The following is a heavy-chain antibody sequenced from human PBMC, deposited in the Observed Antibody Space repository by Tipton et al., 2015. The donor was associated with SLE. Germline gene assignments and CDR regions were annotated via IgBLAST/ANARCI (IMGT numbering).Heavy chain of an antibody. CDR2: ITYDGGNK. Sequence: SLRLSCAASGFSFSSYAMLWVRQAPGKGLEWVALITYDGGNKYYADSVKGRFTISRDNSRNTLYLQMSSLRAEDTAVYYCARDFLELGYYYMDVWGKGTTVTVSS. CDR1: GFSFSSYA. J-gene: IGHJ6*03. V-gene: IGHV3-30*04. CDR3: ARDFLELGYYYMDV. D-gene: IGHD3-3*01.